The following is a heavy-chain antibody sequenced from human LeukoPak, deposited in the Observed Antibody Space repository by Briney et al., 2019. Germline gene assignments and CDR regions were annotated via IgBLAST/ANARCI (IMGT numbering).Heavy chain of an antibody. CDR3: ARDRGARSYFDY. J-gene: IGHJ4*02. V-gene: IGHV3-30*03. D-gene: IGHD1-26*01. Sequence: VQPGGSLRLSCAASGFTFSSYGMHWVRQAPGKGLEWVAVISYDGSNKYYADSVKGRFTISRDNSKNTLYLQMNSLRAEDTAVYYCARDRGARSYFDYWGQGTLVTVSS. CDR1: GFTFSSYG. CDR2: ISYDGSNK.